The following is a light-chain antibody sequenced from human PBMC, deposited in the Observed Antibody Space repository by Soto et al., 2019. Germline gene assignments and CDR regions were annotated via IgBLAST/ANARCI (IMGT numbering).Light chain of an antibody. CDR1: QSVSSY. Sequence: EIVLTQSPATLSLSPGERATLSCRASQSVSSYLAWYQQKPGQAPRLLIYDASNRATGIPARFSGSWSGTDFTLTISSLEPEDFAVYYCQQRSNWPGFGGGTKVEIK. J-gene: IGKJ4*02. CDR3: QQRSNWPG. CDR2: DAS. V-gene: IGKV3-11*01.